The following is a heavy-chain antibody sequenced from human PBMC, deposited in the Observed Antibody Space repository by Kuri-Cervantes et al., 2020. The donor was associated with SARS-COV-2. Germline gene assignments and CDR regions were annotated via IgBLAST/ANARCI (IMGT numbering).Heavy chain of an antibody. D-gene: IGHD4-23*01. V-gene: IGHV3-53*01. CDR3: AKTQGDVVTPLLWGFFDY. Sequence: GGSLRLSCAASGFIVSDNYMSWVRQAPGKVLEWVSIIYSSGSAYYADSVKGRFTISRDNSKNTLCLQMNSLRAEDTAVYYCAKTQGDVVTPLLWGFFDYWGQGTLVTVSS. CDR1: GFIVSDNY. J-gene: IGHJ4*02. CDR2: IYSSGSA.